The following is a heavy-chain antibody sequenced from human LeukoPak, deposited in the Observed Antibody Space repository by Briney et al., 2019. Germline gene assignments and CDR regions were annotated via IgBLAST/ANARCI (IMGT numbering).Heavy chain of an antibody. D-gene: IGHD3-3*01. V-gene: IGHV4-59*01. CDR2: IYYSGST. J-gene: IGHJ5*02. CDR3: ARGGWQYYDFWSGYDNWFDP. Sequence: TSETLSLTCTVSGGSISSYYWSWIRQPPGKGLEWIGYIYYSGSTNYNPSLKSRVTISVDTSKNQFSLKLSSVTAADTAVYYCARGGWQYYDFWSGYDNWFDPWGQGTLVTVSS. CDR1: GGSISSYY.